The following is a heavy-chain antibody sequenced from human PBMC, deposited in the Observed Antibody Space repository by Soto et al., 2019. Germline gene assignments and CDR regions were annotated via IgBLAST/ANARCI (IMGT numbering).Heavy chain of an antibody. D-gene: IGHD3-3*01. CDR2: ISADDGHT. J-gene: IGHJ5*02. CDR1: GFTFTSYG. CDR3: ARVPLRASGINWFHP. V-gene: IGHV1-18*01. Sequence: GASVKVSCKASGFTFTSYGITWVRQAPGQGLEWMGWISADDGHTNFAQKFQGRISMATDTSTTTAYMELKSLTSDDTAVYYCARVPLRASGINWFHPWGQGTLVTVSS.